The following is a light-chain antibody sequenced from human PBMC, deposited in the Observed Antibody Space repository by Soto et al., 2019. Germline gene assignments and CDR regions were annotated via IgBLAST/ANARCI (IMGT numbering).Light chain of an antibody. J-gene: IGLJ3*02. Sequence: QSVLTQPPSASGTPGQRVTISCSGSSSNIGSNYVYWYQQLPGTAPNLLIYRNNQRPSGVPGRSSGSKSGTAASLAISVLASEDEAYYYCAAWDDRMGGWVFGGGTKLTVL. CDR2: RNN. CDR1: SSNIGSNY. CDR3: AAWDDRMGGWV. V-gene: IGLV1-47*01.